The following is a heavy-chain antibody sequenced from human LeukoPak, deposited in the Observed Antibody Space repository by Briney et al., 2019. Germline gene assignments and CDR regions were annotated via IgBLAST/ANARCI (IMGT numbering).Heavy chain of an antibody. Sequence: PGGSLRLSCATSGFTFSSYGMHWVRQAPGKGLEWVAFTRYDGSKKYYADSVKGRFTISRDNAKNSLYLQMNSLRAEDTAVYYCARVASIAARPAWFDPWGQGTLVTVSS. D-gene: IGHD6-6*01. CDR1: GFTFSSYG. CDR3: ARVASIAARPAWFDP. J-gene: IGHJ5*02. CDR2: TRYDGSKK. V-gene: IGHV3-30*02.